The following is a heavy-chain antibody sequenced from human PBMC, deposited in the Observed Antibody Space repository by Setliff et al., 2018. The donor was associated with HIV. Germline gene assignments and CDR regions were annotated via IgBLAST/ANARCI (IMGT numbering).Heavy chain of an antibody. CDR3: ARAPTHYFGNNKSSWPDAFDI. V-gene: IGHV4-39*07. CDR1: GGSINTYY. J-gene: IGHJ3*02. CDR2: VYRTGST. Sequence: PSETLSLTCTVSGGSINTYYWGWIRQPPGKGLEWIGSVYRTGSTSYNASLKSRVTISVDTSKSQFSLKLNSVTAADTAVYYCARAPTHYFGNNKSSWPDAFDIWGLGTMVTVSS. D-gene: IGHD3-10*01.